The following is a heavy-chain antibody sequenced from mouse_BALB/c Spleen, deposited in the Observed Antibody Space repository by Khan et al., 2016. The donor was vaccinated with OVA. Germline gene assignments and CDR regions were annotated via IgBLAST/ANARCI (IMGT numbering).Heavy chain of an antibody. Sequence: EVQLQQSGPDLVKPGSSVSVSCKASGYSFTLYYMHWVKQSHGKSLECIGRVNPNNGDVTYNQRFKDKAILTVDKASTTAYMELRRLTSEDSAVYDCVRGYDFFVYWGQGTLVTVSA. D-gene: IGHD2-14*01. J-gene: IGHJ3*01. V-gene: IGHV1-18*01. CDR1: GYSFTLYY. CDR3: VRGYDFFVY. CDR2: VNPNNGDV.